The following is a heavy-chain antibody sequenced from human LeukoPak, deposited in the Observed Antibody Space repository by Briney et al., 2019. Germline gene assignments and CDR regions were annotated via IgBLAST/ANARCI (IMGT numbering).Heavy chain of an antibody. D-gene: IGHD3-16*02. CDR2: IYYSGST. J-gene: IGHJ4*02. CDR1: GGSISSSSYY. Sequence: SETLSLTCTVSGGSISSSSYYWGWIRQPPGKGLEWIGSIYYSGSTYYNPSLKSRVTISVDTSKNQFSLKLSSVTAADTAVYYCARRYDYVWGSYRSRRSYYFDYWGQGTLVTVSS. V-gene: IGHV4-39*01. CDR3: ARRYDYVWGSYRSRRSYYFDY.